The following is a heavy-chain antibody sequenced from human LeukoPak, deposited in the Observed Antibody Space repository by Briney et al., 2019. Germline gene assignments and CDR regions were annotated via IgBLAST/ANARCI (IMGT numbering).Heavy chain of an antibody. Sequence: PGGSLRLSCAASGFTFSSYAMSWVRQAPGKGLEWVSAISGSGGSTHYADSVKGRFTISRDNSKNTLYLQMNSLRAEDTAVYYCANRGGQLVRVYWGQGTLVTVSS. CDR3: ANRGGQLVRVY. CDR1: GFTFSSYA. J-gene: IGHJ4*02. V-gene: IGHV3-23*01. D-gene: IGHD6-13*01. CDR2: ISGSGGST.